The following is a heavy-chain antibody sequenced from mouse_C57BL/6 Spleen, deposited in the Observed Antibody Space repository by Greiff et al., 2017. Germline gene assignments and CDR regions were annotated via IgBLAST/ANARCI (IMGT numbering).Heavy chain of an antibody. CDR1: GYTFTSSG. D-gene: IGHD1-1*01. CDR2: IYPRSGNT. V-gene: IGHV1-81*01. J-gene: IGHJ2*01. Sequence: VQLQQSGAELARPGASVKLSCKASGYTFTSSGISWVKQRTGQGLEWIGEIYPRSGNTYYNEKFKGKATLTADKSSSTAYMELRSLTSEDSSVYFCARGATRKALYYFDYWGQGTTLTVSS. CDR3: ARGATRKALYYFDY.